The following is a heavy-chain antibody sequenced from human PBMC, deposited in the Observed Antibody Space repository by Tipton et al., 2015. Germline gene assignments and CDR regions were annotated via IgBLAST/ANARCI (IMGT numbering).Heavy chain of an antibody. D-gene: IGHD6-19*01. CDR2: MNHSGN. J-gene: IGHJ4*02. CDR3: ARDTWGQWLVVEY. CDR1: GGSFSGYY. V-gene: IGHV4-34*01. Sequence: TLSLTCGVYGGSFSGYYWNWIRQAPGKGLEWIGEMNHSGNYYNPSLKNRVTISMDTSKNQFFLNLSSVTAADTAVYYCARDTWGQWLVVEYWGQGTLVTVSS.